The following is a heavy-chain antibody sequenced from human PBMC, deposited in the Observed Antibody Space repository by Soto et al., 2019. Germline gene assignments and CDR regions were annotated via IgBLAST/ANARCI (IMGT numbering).Heavy chain of an antibody. CDR2: INHSGST. D-gene: IGHD6-13*01. CDR1: GGSFSGYY. CDR3: ARGRSIAAAGSLDFDY. Sequence: SETLSLTCAVYGGSFSGYYWSWIRQPPGKGLEWIGEINHSGSTNYNPSLKSRVTISVDTSKNQFSLKLSSVTAADTAVYYCARGRSIAAAGSLDFDYWGQGTLVTVSS. V-gene: IGHV4-34*01. J-gene: IGHJ4*02.